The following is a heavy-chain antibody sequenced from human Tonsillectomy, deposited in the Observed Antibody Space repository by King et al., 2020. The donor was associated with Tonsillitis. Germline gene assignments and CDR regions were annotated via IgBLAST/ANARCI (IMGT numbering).Heavy chain of an antibody. CDR2: IYYSGST. D-gene: IGHD3-3*01. J-gene: IGHJ4*02. CDR3: AGGSRLAIYYFDY. Sequence: PLQESGPGLVKPSETLSLTCTVSGGSISSSSYYWGWIRQPPGKGLEWIGSIYYSGSTYYNPSLKSRVTMSVDTSNNQFSLKLSSVTAADTAVYYCAGGSRLAIYYFDYWGQGTLVTVSS. CDR1: GGSISSSSYY. V-gene: IGHV4-39*01.